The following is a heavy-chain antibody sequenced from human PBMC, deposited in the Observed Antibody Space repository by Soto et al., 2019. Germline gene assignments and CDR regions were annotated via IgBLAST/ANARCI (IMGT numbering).Heavy chain of an antibody. D-gene: IGHD6-13*01. CDR1: GFTFSSYA. CDR3: ARGKAGTTYYYYYGMDV. CDR2: ISYDGSNK. Sequence: QVQLVESGGGVVQPGRSLRLSCAASGFTFSSYAMHWVRQAPGKGLEWVAVISYDGSNKYYADSVKGRFTISRDNSKNTLYLQMNSLRAEDTAVYYCARGKAGTTYYYYYGMDVWGQGTTVTVSS. V-gene: IGHV3-30-3*01. J-gene: IGHJ6*02.